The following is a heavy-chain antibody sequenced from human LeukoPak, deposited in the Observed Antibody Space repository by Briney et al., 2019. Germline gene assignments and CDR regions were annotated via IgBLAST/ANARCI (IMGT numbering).Heavy chain of an antibody. V-gene: IGHV1-46*01. Sequence: ASVKVSCKASGYTFTSYYMHWVRQAPGQGLEWMGIINPSGGSTSYAQKFQGRVTMTRDTSTSTVYMELSSLRSEDTAVYYCAREVAAADNGGAFDMWGQGTMVTVSS. D-gene: IGHD6-13*01. CDR1: GYTFTSYY. J-gene: IGHJ3*02. CDR3: AREVAAADNGGAFDM. CDR2: INPSGGST.